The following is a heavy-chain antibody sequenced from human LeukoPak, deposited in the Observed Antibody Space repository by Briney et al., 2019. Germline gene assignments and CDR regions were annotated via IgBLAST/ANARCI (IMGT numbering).Heavy chain of an antibody. Sequence: PSETLSLTCTVSGGSISSYYWSWIRQPPGKGLEWIGYIYYSGSTNYNPSLKSRVTISVDTSKNQFSLKLSSVTAADTAVYYCARVSSVAVVGSIDYYYYYGMDVWGQGTTVTVSS. D-gene: IGHD6-19*01. J-gene: IGHJ6*02. V-gene: IGHV4-59*01. CDR2: IYYSGST. CDR1: GGSISSYY. CDR3: ARVSSVAVVGSIDYYYYYGMDV.